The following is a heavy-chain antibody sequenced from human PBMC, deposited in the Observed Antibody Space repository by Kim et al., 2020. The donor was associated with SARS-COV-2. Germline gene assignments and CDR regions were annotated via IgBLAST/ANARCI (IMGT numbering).Heavy chain of an antibody. J-gene: IGHJ6*02. V-gene: IGHV1-69*02. Sequence: SVKVSCKASGGTFSSYTISWVRQAPGQGLEWMGRIIPILGIANYAQKFQGRVTITADKSTSTAYMELSSLRSEDTAVYYCARVIVEEYSSSSGYYYYGMDVWGQGTTVTVSS. CDR2: IIPILGIA. CDR3: ARVIVEEYSSSSGYYYYGMDV. CDR1: GGTFSSYT. D-gene: IGHD6-6*01.